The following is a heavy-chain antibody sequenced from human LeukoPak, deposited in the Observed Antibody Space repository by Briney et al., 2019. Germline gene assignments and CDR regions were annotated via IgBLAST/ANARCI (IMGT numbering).Heavy chain of an antibody. J-gene: IGHJ4*02. V-gene: IGHV4-59*11. Sequence: PSETLSLTCIVASGSISGQCWSWIRQFPGKAPEWIGSVEDSGSTRYNSSLRGRVSLSVDASQKQFSLRLSSVTAADTAMYYCARGYFGPGYYFDNWGQGALVTVAS. CDR2: VEDSGST. CDR1: SGSISGQC. D-gene: IGHD3-22*01. CDR3: ARGYFGPGYYFDN.